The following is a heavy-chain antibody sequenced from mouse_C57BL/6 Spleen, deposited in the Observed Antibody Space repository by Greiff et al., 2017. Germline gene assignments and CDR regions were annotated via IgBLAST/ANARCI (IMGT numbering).Heavy chain of an antibody. V-gene: IGHV7-3*01. CDR1: GFTFTDYY. D-gene: IGHD2-3*01. CDR2: IRNKANGYTT. J-gene: IGHJ2*01. CDR3: ARYITDDGYYDY. Sequence: EVQLQESGGGLVQPGGSLSLSCAASGFTFTDYYMSWVRQPPGKALEWLGFIRNKANGYTTEYSASVKGRFTISRDNSQSILYLQMNALRAEDSATYYCARYITDDGYYDYWGQGTTLTVSS.